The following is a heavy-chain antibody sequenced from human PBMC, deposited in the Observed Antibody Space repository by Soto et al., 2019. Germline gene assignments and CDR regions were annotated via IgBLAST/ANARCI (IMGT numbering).Heavy chain of an antibody. Sequence: PGGSLRLSCAASGFTFSSYGMHWVRQAPGKGLEWVAVIWYDGSNKYYADSVKGRFTISRDNSKNTLYLQMNSLRAEDTAVYYCARDYYGSGSYSGNWFDPWGQGTLVTVSS. CDR1: GFTFSSYG. CDR2: IWYDGSNK. V-gene: IGHV3-33*01. CDR3: ARDYYGSGSYSGNWFDP. D-gene: IGHD3-10*01. J-gene: IGHJ5*02.